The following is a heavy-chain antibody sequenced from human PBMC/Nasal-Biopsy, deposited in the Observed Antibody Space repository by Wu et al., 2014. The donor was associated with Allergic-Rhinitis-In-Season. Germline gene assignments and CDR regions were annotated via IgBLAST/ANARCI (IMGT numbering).Heavy chain of an antibody. V-gene: IGHV3-30*02. J-gene: IGHJ6*02. D-gene: IGHD2-2*01. Sequence: DGSEKYYADSVKGRFTISRDSSKNMLYLQMNSLRAEDTAVYYCAKRSGGSTSTYGMDVWGQGTTVTVS. CDR3: AKRSGGSTSTYGMDV. CDR2: DGSEK.